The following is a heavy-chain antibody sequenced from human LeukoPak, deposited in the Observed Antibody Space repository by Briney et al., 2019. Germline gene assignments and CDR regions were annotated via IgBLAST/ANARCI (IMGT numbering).Heavy chain of an antibody. J-gene: IGHJ3*02. V-gene: IGHV3-9*01. CDR2: ISWNSGSI. CDR1: GFTFDDYA. D-gene: IGHD3-22*01. Sequence: PGRSLRLSCAASGFTFDDYAMHWVRQAPGKGLEWVSGISWNSGSIGYADSVKGRFTISRDNAKNSLYLQMNSLRAEDTALYYCAKDNDSSGYYSGNAAFDIWGQGTMVTVSS. CDR3: AKDNDSSGYYSGNAAFDI.